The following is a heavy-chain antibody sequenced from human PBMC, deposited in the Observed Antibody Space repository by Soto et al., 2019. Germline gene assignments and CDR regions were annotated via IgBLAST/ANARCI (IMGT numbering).Heavy chain of an antibody. CDR3: ARHPGYYDILTGYTTYYFDY. J-gene: IGHJ4*02. CDR2: IYYRGNT. CDR1: VGSIGTYY. Sequence: ETLSLTCTVSVGSIGTYYWSWIRQPPGKGLEWIGYIYYRGNTNYNPSLKSRVTISLDTPKNQFSLKLSSVTAADTAVYYCARHPGYYDILTGYTTYYFDYWGQGILVTVSS. D-gene: IGHD3-9*01. V-gene: IGHV4-59*08.